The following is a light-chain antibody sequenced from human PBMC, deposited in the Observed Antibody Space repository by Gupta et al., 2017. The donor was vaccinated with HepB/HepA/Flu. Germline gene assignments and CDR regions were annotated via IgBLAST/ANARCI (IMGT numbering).Light chain of an antibody. CDR3: QQYHRSPPESS. V-gene: IGKV3-20*01. CDR1: QSVSSSY. J-gene: IGKJ2*04. Sequence: ELVLTQSPGTLSLSPGQRATLSCRASQSVSSSYLAWYQQKPGQAPRLLIYGAYSRATGIPDRFSGSGSGTDFTLTISRLEPEDFAVYYCQQYHRSPPESSFGQGTKLEIK. CDR2: GAY.